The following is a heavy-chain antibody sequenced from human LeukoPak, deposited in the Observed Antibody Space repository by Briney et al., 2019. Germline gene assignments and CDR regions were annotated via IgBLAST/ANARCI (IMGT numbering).Heavy chain of an antibody. J-gene: IGHJ4*02. CDR3: ARDFDRSSTSCYGTFDY. CDR1: GYTFTGYY. V-gene: IGHV1-2*02. CDR2: INPNSGGT. Sequence: APVKVSCKASGYTFTGYYMHWVRQAPGQGLEWMGWINPNSGGTNYAQKFQGRVTMTRDTSISTAYMELSRLRSDDTAVYYCARDFDRSSTSCYGTFDYWGQGTLVTVSS. D-gene: IGHD2-2*01.